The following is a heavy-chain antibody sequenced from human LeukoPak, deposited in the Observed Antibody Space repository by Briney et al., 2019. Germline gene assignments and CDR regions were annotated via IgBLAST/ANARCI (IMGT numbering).Heavy chain of an antibody. V-gene: IGHV4-34*01. CDR1: GGSFSGYY. CDR3: ARGSIVATIVPFDY. J-gene: IGHJ4*02. D-gene: IGHD5-12*01. Sequence: SETLSLTCAVYGGSFSGYYWSWIRQPPGKGLEWIGEINHSGSTNYNPSLKSRVTISVDTSKNQFSLKLSSVTAADTAVYYCARGSIVATIVPFDYWGQETLVTVSS. CDR2: INHSGST.